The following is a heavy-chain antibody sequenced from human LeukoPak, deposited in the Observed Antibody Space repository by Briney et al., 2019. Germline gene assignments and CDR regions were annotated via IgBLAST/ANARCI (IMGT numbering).Heavy chain of an antibody. J-gene: IGHJ6*02. CDR1: GYSFNNYD. D-gene: IGHD5-12*01. V-gene: IGHV1-8*01. CDR3: ARASGTNFYYYYAMDV. Sequence: ASVMVSCKASGYSFNNYDISWVRQAPGQGLEWMGWMNPSSGNTGSAQKFQGRVTMTRESSINTAYMELTSLRSEDTAVYYCARASGTNFYYYYAMDVWGQGTTVTVSS. CDR2: MNPSSGNT.